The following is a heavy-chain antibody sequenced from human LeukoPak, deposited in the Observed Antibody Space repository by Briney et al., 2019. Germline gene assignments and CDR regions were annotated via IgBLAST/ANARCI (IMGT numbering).Heavy chain of an antibody. Sequence: GGSLRLSCAASGFTFSTYLMHWVRQAPGKGLVWVSRIHGDGISTTYADSVKGRFTISRDDSKNTLYLQMNSLRAEDTAVYYCARAQTDSSGFLSPSGGIDYWGQGTLVTVSS. CDR1: GFTFSTYL. J-gene: IGHJ4*02. CDR2: IHGDGIST. V-gene: IGHV3-74*01. D-gene: IGHD3-22*01. CDR3: ARAQTDSSGFLSPSGGIDY.